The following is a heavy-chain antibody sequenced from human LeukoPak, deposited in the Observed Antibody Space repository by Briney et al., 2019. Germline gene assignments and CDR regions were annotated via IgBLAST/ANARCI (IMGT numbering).Heavy chain of an antibody. CDR2: IYYSGST. CDR1: GGSISSSSYY. CDR3: ARPRDDSSGYYYNWFDP. Sequence: SETLSLTCTVSGGSISSSSYYWGWIRQPPGKGLEWIGSIYYSGSTYYNPSLKSRVTISVDTSKNQFSLKLSSVTAADTAVYYCARPRDDSSGYYYNWFDPWGQGTLVTVSS. V-gene: IGHV4-39*07. J-gene: IGHJ5*02. D-gene: IGHD3-22*01.